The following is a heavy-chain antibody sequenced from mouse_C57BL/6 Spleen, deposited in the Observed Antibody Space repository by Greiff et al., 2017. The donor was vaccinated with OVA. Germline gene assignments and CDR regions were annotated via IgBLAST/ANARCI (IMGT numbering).Heavy chain of an antibody. V-gene: IGHV1-26*01. Sequence: VQLQQSGPELMKPGASVKISCKASGYTFTDYYMNWVKQSHGKSLEWIGDINPNNGGTSYNQKFKGKATLTVDKSSSTAYMELRSLTSEDSAVYYCARGGGYYAMDYWGQGTSVTVSS. J-gene: IGHJ4*01. D-gene: IGHD1-1*02. CDR1: GYTFTDYY. CDR2: INPNNGGT. CDR3: ARGGGYYAMDY.